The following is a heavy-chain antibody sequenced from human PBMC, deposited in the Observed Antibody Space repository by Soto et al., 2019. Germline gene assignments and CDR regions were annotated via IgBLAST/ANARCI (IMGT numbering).Heavy chain of an antibody. CDR3: ARDYLRYCSGGSCYSDYYYYYGMDV. J-gene: IGHJ6*02. V-gene: IGHV1-18*01. CDR1: GYTFTSYG. Sequence: ASVKVSCKASGYTFTSYGISWVRQAPGQGLEWMGWISAYNGNTNYAQKLQGRVTMTTDTSTSTAYMELRSLRSDDTAVYYCARDYLRYCSGGSCYSDYYYYYGMDVWGQGTTVTVS. CDR2: ISAYNGNT. D-gene: IGHD2-15*01.